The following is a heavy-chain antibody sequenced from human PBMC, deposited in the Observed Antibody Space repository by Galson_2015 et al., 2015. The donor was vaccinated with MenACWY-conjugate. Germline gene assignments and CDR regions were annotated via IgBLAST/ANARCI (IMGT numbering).Heavy chain of an antibody. Sequence: SETLSLTCTASGYSISSGSFWAWIRQTPGKGLEWLGTTHHSGSTYYNPSLENRVTISLDPSKNEVSLRLNSVTAADSAVYYCARRVRRLTKPFDSWGQGLLVTVSS. CDR1: GYSISSGSF. J-gene: IGHJ4*02. CDR2: THHSGST. CDR3: ARRVRRLTKPFDS. D-gene: IGHD3-10*01. V-gene: IGHV4-38-2*02.